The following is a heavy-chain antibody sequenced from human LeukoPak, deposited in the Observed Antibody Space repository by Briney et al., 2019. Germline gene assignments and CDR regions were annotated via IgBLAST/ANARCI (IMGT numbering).Heavy chain of an antibody. CDR1: GFTFSSYA. CDR2: ISGSGGST. D-gene: IGHD1-7*01. CDR3: ARVGNWNYVNY. V-gene: IGHV3-23*01. Sequence: GGSLRLSCAASGFTFSSYAMSWVRQAPGKGLEWVSAISGSGGSTYYADSVKGRFTISRGNSKNTLYLQMNSLRAEDTAVYYCARVGNWNYVNYWGQGTLVTVSS. J-gene: IGHJ4*02.